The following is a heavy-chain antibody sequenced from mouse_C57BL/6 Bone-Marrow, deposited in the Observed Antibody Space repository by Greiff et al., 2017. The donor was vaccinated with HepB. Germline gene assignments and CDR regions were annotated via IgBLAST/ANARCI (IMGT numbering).Heavy chain of an antibody. V-gene: IGHV1-81*01. J-gene: IGHJ1*03. CDR3: ARGYYYGSSFYWYFDV. CDR1: GYTFTSYG. Sequence: QVHVKQSGAELARPGASVKLSCKASGYTFTSYGISWVKQRTGQGLEWIGEIYPRSGNTYYNEKFKGKATLTADKSSSTAYMELRSLTSEDSAVYFCARGYYYGSSFYWYFDVWGTGTTVTVSS. D-gene: IGHD1-1*01. CDR2: IYPRSGNT.